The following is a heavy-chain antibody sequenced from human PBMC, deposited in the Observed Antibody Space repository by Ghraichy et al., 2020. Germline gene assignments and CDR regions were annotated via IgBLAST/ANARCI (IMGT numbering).Heavy chain of an antibody. CDR2: ISGSGGST. J-gene: IGHJ4*02. CDR1: GFTFSSYA. CDR3: AAEGGLGNFWSGYYPLDY. V-gene: IGHV3-23*01. D-gene: IGHD3-3*01. Sequence: GGSLRLSCAASGFTFSSYAMSWVRQAPGKGLEWVSAISGSGGSTYYADSVKGRFTISRDNSKNTLYLQMNSLRAEDTAVYYCAAEGGLGNFWSGYYPLDYWGQGTLVTVSS.